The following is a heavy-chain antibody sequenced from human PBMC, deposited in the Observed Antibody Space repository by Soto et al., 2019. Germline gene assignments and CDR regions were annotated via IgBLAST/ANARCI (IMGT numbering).Heavy chain of an antibody. CDR2: IYYSGST. CDR3: ARDADYGGSRGGMDV. CDR1: GGSVNNANYF. D-gene: IGHD4-17*01. J-gene: IGHJ6*02. V-gene: IGHV4-31*03. Sequence: QVRLEESGPGLVKPSETLSLICSVSGGSVNNANYFWNWIRHHPENGLEWIGYIYYSGSTRYNPSFKTRATLSIDTSKNHVSLRLNSVTGADTAVYFCARDADYGGSRGGMDVWGRGTTVTVSS.